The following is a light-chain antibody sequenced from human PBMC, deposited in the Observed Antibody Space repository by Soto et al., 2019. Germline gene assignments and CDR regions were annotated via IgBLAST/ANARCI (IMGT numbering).Light chain of an antibody. J-gene: IGKJ1*01. CDR2: AAS. CDR3: LQDYNYPKT. V-gene: IGKV1-6*01. Sequence: AIQMTQSPSSLSASVGDRVTLTCRASQGIRNDLGWYQQKPGKAPKLLIYAASSLQSGVPSRFSGSGSGTDFTLTISSLKPEDFETYYCLQDYNYPKTFGQGTKVDIK. CDR1: QGIRND.